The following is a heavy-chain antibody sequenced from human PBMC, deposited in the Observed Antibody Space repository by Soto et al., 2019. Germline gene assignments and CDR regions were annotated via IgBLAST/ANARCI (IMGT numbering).Heavy chain of an antibody. Sequence: QVQLVQSGAEVKKPGSSEKVSCKASGGTFSSYAISWVRQAPGQGLEWMGGIIPIFGTANYAQKFQGRVTITADESPSTAYMELSSLRSEDTAVYYCASDYDSSGYLFDYWGQGTLVTVSS. CDR1: GGTFSSYA. J-gene: IGHJ4*02. D-gene: IGHD3-22*01. CDR2: IIPIFGTA. V-gene: IGHV1-69*01. CDR3: ASDYDSSGYLFDY.